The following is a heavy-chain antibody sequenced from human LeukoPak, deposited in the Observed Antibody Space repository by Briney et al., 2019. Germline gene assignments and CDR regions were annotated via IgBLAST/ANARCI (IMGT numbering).Heavy chain of an antibody. CDR3: ARVDHYDSSGYSPDY. V-gene: IGHV4-59*01. D-gene: IGHD3-22*01. CDR1: GGSISRYF. CDR2: IYYSGST. J-gene: IGHJ4*02. Sequence: SETLSLTCTVSGGSISRYFWSWIRQPPGKGLEWLGYIYYSGSTNYNPSLESRVTISVDTSKNQFSLKLSSVTAADTAVYYCARVDHYDSSGYSPDYWGQGTLVTVSS.